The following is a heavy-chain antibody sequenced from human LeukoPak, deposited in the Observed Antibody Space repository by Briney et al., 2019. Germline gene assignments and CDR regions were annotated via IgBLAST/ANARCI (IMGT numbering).Heavy chain of an antibody. D-gene: IGHD6-13*01. CDR2: MNPNSGNT. Sequence: ASVKVSCKASGYTFTSYDINWVRQATGQGLEWTGWMNPNSGNTGYAQKFQGRVTMTRSTSISTAYMELSSLRSEDTAVYYCARGPYSSSWYDYWGQGTLVTVSS. J-gene: IGHJ4*02. CDR1: GYTFTSYD. CDR3: ARGPYSSSWYDY. V-gene: IGHV1-8*01.